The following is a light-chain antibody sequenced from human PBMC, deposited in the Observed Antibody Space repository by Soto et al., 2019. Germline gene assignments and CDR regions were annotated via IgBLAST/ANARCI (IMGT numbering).Light chain of an antibody. CDR1: QGVSNW. J-gene: IGKJ1*01. V-gene: IGKV1-12*01. CDR2: SAS. CDR3: QQANSFPWT. Sequence: DTPMSNSPSSVSASIGDRVTITCRASQGVSNWLAWYQQKPGKAPKLLIYSASTLQSGVPSRFSGSGFGTDFTLTISSLQSEDFATYYCQQANSFPWTFGQGTKVDIK.